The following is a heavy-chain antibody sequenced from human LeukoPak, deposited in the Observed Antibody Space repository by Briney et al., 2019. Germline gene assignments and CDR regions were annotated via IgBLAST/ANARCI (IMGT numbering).Heavy chain of an antibody. D-gene: IGHD3-3*01. Sequence: ASEKVSCKASGYTFTNYGISWVRHAPGQGLEWMGLISLYCDNTNNTQNLQGRVTMTTDTSTSTAYMELRSLRSDDTAVYYCARAPDDYDFWSGAFDYWGRGTLVTVAS. J-gene: IGHJ4*02. CDR2: ISLYCDNT. CDR3: ARAPDDYDFWSGAFDY. V-gene: IGHV1-18*01. CDR1: GYTFTNYG.